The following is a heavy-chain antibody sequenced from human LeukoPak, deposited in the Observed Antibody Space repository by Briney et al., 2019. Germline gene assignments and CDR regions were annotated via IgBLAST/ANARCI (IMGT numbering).Heavy chain of an antibody. Sequence: ASVKVSCKASGYTFTGYFIHWVRQAPGQGLEWMGWINSNRGTTNYAQNFQGRVAMTRDTSISTVYMELSSLRSDDTDIYYCARGSGSSTYYYYYYYYMDVWGKGTTVTVSS. CDR2: INSNRGTT. CDR3: ARGSGSSTYYYYYYYYMDV. CDR1: GYTFTGYF. V-gene: IGHV1-2*02. D-gene: IGHD3-22*01. J-gene: IGHJ6*03.